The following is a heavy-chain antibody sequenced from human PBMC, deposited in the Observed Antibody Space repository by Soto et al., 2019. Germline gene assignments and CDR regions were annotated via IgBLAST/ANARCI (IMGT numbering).Heavy chain of an antibody. Sequence: QVDLVQSGAEVKKPGASVTISCKASGSAITRYYIHWVRQAPGRGLEWMGIINPGGGSASYAQKFQDSVTIDKDTSTGTVYMDLRSLRTEDTAVYYCARDTSGWSLNGLDAWGQGTTVNVSS. CDR1: GSAITRYY. V-gene: IGHV1-46*01. D-gene: IGHD6-19*01. CDR3: ARDTSGWSLNGLDA. J-gene: IGHJ6*02. CDR2: INPGGGSA.